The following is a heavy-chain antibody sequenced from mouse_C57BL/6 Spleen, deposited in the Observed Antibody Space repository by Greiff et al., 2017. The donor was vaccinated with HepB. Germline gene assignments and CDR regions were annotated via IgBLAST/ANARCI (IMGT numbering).Heavy chain of an antibody. V-gene: IGHV1-81*01. CDR2: IYPRSGNT. CDR1: GYTFTSYG. Sequence: QVHVKQSGAELARPGASVKLSCKASGYTFTSYGISWVKQRTGQGLEWIGEIYPRSGNTYYNEKFKGKATLTADKSSSTAYMELRSLTSEDSAVYFCARNYGYDGYYFDYWGQGTTLTVSS. J-gene: IGHJ2*01. D-gene: IGHD2-2*01. CDR3: ARNYGYDGYYFDY.